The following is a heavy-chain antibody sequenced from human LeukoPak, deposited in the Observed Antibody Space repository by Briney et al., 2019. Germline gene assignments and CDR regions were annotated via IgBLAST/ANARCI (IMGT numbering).Heavy chain of an antibody. Sequence: PGGSLRLSCAASGFTFSSFGMHWVRQAPGKGLECVAVIWYDASNKYYADSVKGRFTISRDNSKNTLYLQMNSLRDDDTAVYYCVRGVGVSRFNYLDPWGQGALVIVSS. CDR1: GFTFSSFG. CDR2: IWYDASNK. D-gene: IGHD1-7*01. CDR3: VRGVGVSRFNYLDP. V-gene: IGHV3-33*01. J-gene: IGHJ5*02.